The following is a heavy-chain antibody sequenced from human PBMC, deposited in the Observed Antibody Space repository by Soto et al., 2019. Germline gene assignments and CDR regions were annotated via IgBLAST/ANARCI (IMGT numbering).Heavy chain of an antibody. D-gene: IGHD5-12*01. Sequence: QVQLVQSGAEVKKPGASVKVSCKASGYTFTDYYMHWVRQSPGQGLEWMGWIHPNSGVTKFPQKFQGRVIMTMDTSISTVYMELSRLTSDDTAIYYCARAGLTTLELATTYWGQGTLVTVSS. CDR3: ARAGLTTLELATTY. J-gene: IGHJ4*02. CDR1: GYTFTDYY. V-gene: IGHV1-2*02. CDR2: IHPNSGVT.